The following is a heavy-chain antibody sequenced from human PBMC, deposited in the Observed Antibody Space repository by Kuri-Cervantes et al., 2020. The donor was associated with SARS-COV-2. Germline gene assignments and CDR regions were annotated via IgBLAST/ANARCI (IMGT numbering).Heavy chain of an antibody. CDR2: IYYSGST. CDR3: AKASIVAATYFDC. Sequence: GSLRLSCAVYGGSFSGYYWGWIRQPPGKGLECTGSIYYSGSTYHRSSLKRRVTTSVDTSKNQFSLKLSSVTAADTAVYYCAKASIVAATYFDCWGQGTRVT. V-gene: IGHV4-34*01. D-gene: IGHD1-26*01. CDR1: GGSFSGYY. J-gene: IGHJ4*02.